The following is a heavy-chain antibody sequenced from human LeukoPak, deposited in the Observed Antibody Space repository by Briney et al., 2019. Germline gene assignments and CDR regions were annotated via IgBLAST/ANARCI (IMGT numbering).Heavy chain of an antibody. V-gene: IGHV3-23*01. Sequence: GGSLRLSCAASGFTFSIYAMSWVRQAPGKGLEWVSDISGSGDNSYYADSVKGRFTVSRDNSKNTLYLQLNSLRADDTAVYYCAKDTTGYSSSSFEYWGQETLVTVSS. J-gene: IGHJ4*02. CDR2: ISGSGDNS. D-gene: IGHD2-2*03. CDR3: AKDTTGYSSSSFEY. CDR1: GFTFSIYA.